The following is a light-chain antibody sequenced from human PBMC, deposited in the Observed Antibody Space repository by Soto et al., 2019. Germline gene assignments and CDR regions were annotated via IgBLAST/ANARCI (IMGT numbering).Light chain of an antibody. Sequence: EIVLTQSPATLSLSPGERATLSCRASQSVSSNLAWYQQKPGQAPRLLIYDASNRATGIPARFSGSGSGTDFTLTISSLESKDFAVYYSQRGDPFGQVTRPEIK. CDR2: DAS. CDR3: QRGDP. V-gene: IGKV3-11*01. J-gene: IGKJ5*01. CDR1: QSVSSN.